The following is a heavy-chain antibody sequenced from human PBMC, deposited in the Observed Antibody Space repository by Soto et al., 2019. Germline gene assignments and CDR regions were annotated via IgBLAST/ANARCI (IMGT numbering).Heavy chain of an antibody. V-gene: IGHV4-59*12. CDR2: IYHSGST. CDR3: ARGQVVAAQH. J-gene: IGHJ4*02. D-gene: IGHD2-15*01. Sequence: SETLSLTCTVSGGSISGYYWAWVRQPPERGLEWIGYIYHSGSTYYNPSLKSRVTISVDRSKNQFSLKLSSVTAADTAVYYCARGQVVAAQHWGPGTLVTVPQ. CDR1: GGSISGYY.